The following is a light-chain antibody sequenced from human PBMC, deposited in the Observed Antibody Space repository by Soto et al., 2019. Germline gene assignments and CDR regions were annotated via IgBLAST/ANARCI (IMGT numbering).Light chain of an antibody. CDR2: DVN. CDR3: SSYTNSRTVI. J-gene: IGLJ2*01. CDR1: SSDIGAHNS. V-gene: IGLV2-14*01. Sequence: QSALTQPASVSGSPGQSITISCIGTSSDIGAHNSLSWYQQRPGKAPKLMIYDVNNRPSGVSNRFSGSKSENTASLTISGLQAEDEADYYCSSYTNSRTVIFGGGTQLTVL.